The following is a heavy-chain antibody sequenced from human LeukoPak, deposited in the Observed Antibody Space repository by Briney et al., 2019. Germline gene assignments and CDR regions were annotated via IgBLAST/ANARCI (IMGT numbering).Heavy chain of an antibody. CDR2: ISGSGGST. J-gene: IGHJ4*02. CDR1: GFTFSSYA. D-gene: IGHD1-26*01. CDR3: AKDVMNSGSWGDY. Sequence: PGASLRLSCAASGFTFSSYAMSWVRQAPGKGLEWVSAISGSGGSTYYADSVKGRSTISRDNSKNTLYLQMNSLRAEDTAVYYCAKDVMNSGSWGDYWGQGTLVTVSS. V-gene: IGHV3-23*01.